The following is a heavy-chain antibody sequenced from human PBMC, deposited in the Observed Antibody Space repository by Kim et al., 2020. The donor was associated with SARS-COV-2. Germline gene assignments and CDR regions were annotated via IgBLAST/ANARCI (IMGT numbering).Heavy chain of an antibody. D-gene: IGHD6-19*01. CDR2: INSDGSSI. J-gene: IGHJ4*02. CDR3: ARRQFSSGWYYFDY. V-gene: IGHV3-74*01. CDR1: GFTFSSLW. Sequence: GGSLRLSCAASGFTFSSLWMHWVRQAPGKGLVWVSRINSDGSSISYADAVKGRFTISRDNAKKTLYLQMNSLRAEDTAVYYCARRQFSSGWYYFDYWGQGTLITVSS.